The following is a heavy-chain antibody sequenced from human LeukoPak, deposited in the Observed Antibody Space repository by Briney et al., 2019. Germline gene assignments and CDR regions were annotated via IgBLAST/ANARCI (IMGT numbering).Heavy chain of an antibody. CDR3: ARVRYYCGSGSKVSFDY. D-gene: IGHD3-10*01. Sequence: GGSLRLSCAASGFTFSGYYMSWVRQAPGKGLEWVANIKQDGSDKYYVDSVKGRFTISRDNAKNSLYLQMNSLRAEDTAVYYCARVRYYCGSGSKVSFDYWGQGTLVIVSS. V-gene: IGHV3-7*01. CDR1: GFTFSGYY. J-gene: IGHJ4*02. CDR2: IKQDGSDK.